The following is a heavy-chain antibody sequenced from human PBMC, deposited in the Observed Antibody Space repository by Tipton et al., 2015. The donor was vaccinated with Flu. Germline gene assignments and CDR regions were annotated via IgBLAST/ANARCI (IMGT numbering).Heavy chain of an antibody. CDR1: GGSFIGYY. V-gene: IGHV4-34*01. CDR3: ARGGRTTVTPDY. J-gene: IGHJ4*02. D-gene: IGHD4-11*01. CDR2: INHSGST. Sequence: TLSLTCAVYGGSFIGYYWSWIRQPPGKGLEWIGEINHSGSTNYNPSLKSRVTISVDTSKNQFSLKLSSVAAADTAVYYCARGGRTTVTPDYWGQGTLVTVSS.